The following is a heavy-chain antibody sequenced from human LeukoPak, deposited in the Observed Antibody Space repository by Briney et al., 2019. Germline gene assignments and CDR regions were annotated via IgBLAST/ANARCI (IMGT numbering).Heavy chain of an antibody. J-gene: IGHJ6*02. Sequence: GGSLRLSCAASDFPLTTYWMHWVRQDPGKGLVWVSSVNSDGTKTTYADSVKGRFTISRDNAKNTVYLQMTSLRAEDTAVYYCAREDCSGGSCYAGDYYYGMDVWGPGTTVTVSS. CDR1: DFPLTTYW. V-gene: IGHV3-74*01. D-gene: IGHD2-15*01. CDR3: AREDCSGGSCYAGDYYYGMDV. CDR2: VNSDGTKT.